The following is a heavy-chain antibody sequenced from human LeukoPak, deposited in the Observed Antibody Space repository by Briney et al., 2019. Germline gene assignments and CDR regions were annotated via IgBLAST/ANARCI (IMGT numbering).Heavy chain of an antibody. V-gene: IGHV5-51*01. J-gene: IGHJ4*02. CDR2: IYPGESDT. CDR1: GYSFTSYW. Sequence: GESLKISCKGSGYSFTSYWIGWVRQMPGKGLEWMGIIYPGESDTRYSPSFQGQVTISADKSISTAYLQWSSLKASDTAMYYCARRTFGGVIVYYFDYWGQGTLVTVSA. D-gene: IGHD3-16*02. CDR3: ARRTFGGVIVYYFDY.